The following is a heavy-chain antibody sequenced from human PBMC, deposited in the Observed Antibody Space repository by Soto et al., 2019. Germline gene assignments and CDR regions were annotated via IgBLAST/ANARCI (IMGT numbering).Heavy chain of an antibody. CDR2: ISYDGSNK. V-gene: IGHV3-30-3*01. CDR1: GFTFRSYA. Sequence: LRLSCAASGFTFRSYAMHWVRQAPGKGLEWVAVISYDGSNKYYADSVKGRFTISRDNSKNTLYLQMNSLRAEDTAVYYCARDPSIAAAGWCMDVWGQGTTVTVSS. CDR3: ARDPSIAAAGWCMDV. J-gene: IGHJ6*02. D-gene: IGHD6-13*01.